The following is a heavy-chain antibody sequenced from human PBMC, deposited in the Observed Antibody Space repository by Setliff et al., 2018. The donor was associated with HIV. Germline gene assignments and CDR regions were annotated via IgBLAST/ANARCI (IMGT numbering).Heavy chain of an antibody. D-gene: IGHD3-22*01. V-gene: IGHV4-39*01. CDR1: GGSISSGNY. J-gene: IGHJ3*02. CDR3: ARLSDDRYYYDSSGYRGFDI. CDR2: INHSGST. Sequence: PSETLSLTCTVSGGSISSGNYWSWIRQPPGKGLEWIGEINHSGSTNYNPSLKSRVTISVDTSKNQFSLKLSSVTAADTAVYYCARLSDDRYYYDSSGYRGFDIWGQGTMVTVSS.